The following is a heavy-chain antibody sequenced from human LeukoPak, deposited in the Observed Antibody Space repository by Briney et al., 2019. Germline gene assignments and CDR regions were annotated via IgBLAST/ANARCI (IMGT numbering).Heavy chain of an antibody. D-gene: IGHD6-19*01. CDR2: IKQDGSKK. V-gene: IGHV3-7*01. CDR1: GFTFSSYW. J-gene: IGHJ4*02. CDR3: ARSRRVAVAGTGTVGY. Sequence: GGSLRLSCAASGFTFSSYWMSWVRQAPGKGLEWVANIKQDGSKKYYVDSVKGRFTISRDNAKNSLYLQMNSLRAEDTAVYYCARSRRVAVAGTGTVGYWGQGTLVTVSS.